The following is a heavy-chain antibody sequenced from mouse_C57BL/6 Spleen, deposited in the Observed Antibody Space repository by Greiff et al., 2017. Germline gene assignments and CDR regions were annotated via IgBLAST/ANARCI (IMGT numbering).Heavy chain of an antibody. V-gene: IGHV1-64*01. Sequence: QVQLKQSGAELVKPGASVKLSCKASGYTFTSYWMHWVKQRPGQGLEWIGMIHPNSGSTNYNEKFKSKATLTVDKSSSTAYMQLSSLTSEDSAVYYCANDYDGAWFAYWGQGTLVTVSA. D-gene: IGHD2-4*01. J-gene: IGHJ3*01. CDR1: GYTFTSYW. CDR3: ANDYDGAWFAY. CDR2: IHPNSGST.